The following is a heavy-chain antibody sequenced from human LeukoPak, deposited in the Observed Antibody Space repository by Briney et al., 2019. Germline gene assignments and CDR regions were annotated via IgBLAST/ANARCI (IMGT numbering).Heavy chain of an antibody. V-gene: IGHV4-59*01. J-gene: IGHJ4*02. CDR2: IYYSGST. CDR1: GGSISSYY. CDR3: ATSYSSGWYSLDY. Sequence: SQTLSLTCTVSGGSISSYYWSWIRQPPGKGLEWIAYIYYSGSTNYNPSLKSRVTISIDTSKNQFSLKVSSVTAADTAVYYCATSYSSGWYSLDYWGQGTLVTVSS. D-gene: IGHD6-19*01.